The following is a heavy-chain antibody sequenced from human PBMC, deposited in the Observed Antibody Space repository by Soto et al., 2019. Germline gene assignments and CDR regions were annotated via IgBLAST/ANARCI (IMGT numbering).Heavy chain of an antibody. J-gene: IGHJ3*02. CDR3: ARLGIHDAFDI. D-gene: IGHD6-13*01. Sequence: QVQLVQSGVGVKKPGASVKVSCKPSGYTFTSYGISWVRQAPGQRLEWMGWISTDSGNTNYAQKFQGRLTMTTDTSTSTAYMELRSLRSDDKAVYYCARLGIHDAFDIWGQGTMVTVSS. CDR2: ISTDSGNT. CDR1: GYTFTSYG. V-gene: IGHV1-18*01.